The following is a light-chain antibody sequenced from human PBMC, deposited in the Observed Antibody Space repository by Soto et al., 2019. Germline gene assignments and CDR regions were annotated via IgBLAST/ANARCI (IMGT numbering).Light chain of an antibody. CDR1: QSVSSTY. Sequence: EIVLTQSPGTLSLSPRERATLSCSSIQSVSSTYLAWYQQKPGQAPRPLIYGASSRATGIPDRFSGSGSGTDFTLTISRLEPEDFAVYYCQQYGSSPPITFGQGTRLEIK. V-gene: IGKV3-20*01. CDR2: GAS. J-gene: IGKJ5*01. CDR3: QQYGSSPPIT.